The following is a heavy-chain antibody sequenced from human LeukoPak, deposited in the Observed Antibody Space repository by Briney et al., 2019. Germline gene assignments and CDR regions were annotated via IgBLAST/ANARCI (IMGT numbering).Heavy chain of an antibody. V-gene: IGHV3-15*01. J-gene: IGHJ6*03. Sequence: GGSLRLSCAASGFTFSNAWMSWVRQAPGKGLEWVGRIKSKTDGGTTDYAAPVKGRFTISRDDSKNTLHLQMNSLKTEDTAVYYFTTDQLPYYYGSGSLNSLYYYYYMDVWGKGTTVTVSS. D-gene: IGHD3-10*01. CDR1: GFTFSNAW. CDR2: IKSKTDGGTT. CDR3: TTDQLPYYYGSGSLNSLYYYYYMDV.